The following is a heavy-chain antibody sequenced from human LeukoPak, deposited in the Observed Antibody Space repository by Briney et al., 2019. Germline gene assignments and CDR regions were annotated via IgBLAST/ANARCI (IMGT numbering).Heavy chain of an antibody. CDR3: ARGYNYGMDV. CDR2: TSYRSKWYN. J-gene: IGHJ6*02. V-gene: IGHV6-1*01. Sequence: SQTLSLTCVISGDSVSSNSASWSWIRQSPSRGLEWLGKTSYRSKWYNDYALSVKSRITINPDTSKNQFSPQLNSVTPEDTAVYYCARGYNYGMDVWGHGTTVTVSS. CDR1: GDSVSSNSAS.